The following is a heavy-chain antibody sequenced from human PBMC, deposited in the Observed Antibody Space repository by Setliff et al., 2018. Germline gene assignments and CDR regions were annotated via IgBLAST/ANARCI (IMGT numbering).Heavy chain of an antibody. Sequence: PGESLKISCQAPGYIFTNYWIGWVRQMPGKGLEWMGVIYPGDSDTRYSPSFQGQVTISADKSINTAYLQWSSLKASDTAIYYCTRHEDRNKCTSSSCYRENDAFDVWGQGAMVTVS. D-gene: IGHD2-2*01. CDR1: GYIFTNYW. V-gene: IGHV5-51*01. CDR2: IYPGDSDT. J-gene: IGHJ3*01. CDR3: TRHEDRNKCTSSSCYRENDAFDV.